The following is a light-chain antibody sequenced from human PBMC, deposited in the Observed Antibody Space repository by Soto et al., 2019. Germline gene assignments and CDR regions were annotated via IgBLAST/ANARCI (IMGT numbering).Light chain of an antibody. J-gene: IGKJ4*01. V-gene: IGKV1-5*03. CDR2: KAS. CDR3: QQYNSIPLT. CDR1: RTISSW. Sequence: DIQMTQSPATLSASVGDRVTITCRASRTISSWLAWYQQKPGKAPKLLIYKASTLESGVPSRFSGSGSETEFTLTISSLQPDDFATYSCQQYNSIPLTFGGGTKVEIK.